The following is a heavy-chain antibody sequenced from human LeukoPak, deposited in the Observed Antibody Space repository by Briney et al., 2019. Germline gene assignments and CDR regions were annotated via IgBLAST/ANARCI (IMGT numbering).Heavy chain of an antibody. Sequence: GGSLRLSCAASGFTFSSYGMHWVRQAPGKGLEWVAFIRYDGSNKYYADSVKGRFTISRDNSKNTLYLQMNSLRTEDTAVYSCAKPASGSYMNAFDIWGQGTMVTVSS. CDR3: AKPASGSYMNAFDI. J-gene: IGHJ3*02. CDR2: IRYDGSNK. D-gene: IGHD1-26*01. V-gene: IGHV3-30*02. CDR1: GFTFSSYG.